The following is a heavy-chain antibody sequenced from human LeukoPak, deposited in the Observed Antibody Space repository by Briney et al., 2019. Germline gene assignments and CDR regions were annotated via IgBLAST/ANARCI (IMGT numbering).Heavy chain of an antibody. CDR1: GVSISSSEW. V-gene: IGHV4-4*02. D-gene: IGHD3-9*01. CDR2: IHRDGRT. Sequence: SETLSLTCAVSGVSISSSEWWIWVRQPPGQGLEWIGEIHRDGRTRYNPSLKSRVTMSIDYSKNQFSLKVSSVTAADTAIYYCGRTDIYFNPIDYWGPGSLVTVSS. CDR3: GRTDIYFNPIDY. J-gene: IGHJ4*02.